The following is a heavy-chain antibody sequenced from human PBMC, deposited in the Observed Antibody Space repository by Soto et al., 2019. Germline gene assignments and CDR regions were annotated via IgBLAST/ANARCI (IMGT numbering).Heavy chain of an antibody. CDR1: GGSISDSY. D-gene: IGHD6-13*01. V-gene: IGHV4-59*01. Sequence: QVRLQESGPGLVKPSETLSLTCTVSGGSISDSYGAWIRQPPGKGLEYIGFIHYSGNTNYNPSLGGRATISSATPKNQFSLSLKYVTDADTAIYYCARGYGSSWWDLGQGTLVAVSS. CDR2: IHYSGNT. J-gene: IGHJ4*02. CDR3: ARGYGSSWWD.